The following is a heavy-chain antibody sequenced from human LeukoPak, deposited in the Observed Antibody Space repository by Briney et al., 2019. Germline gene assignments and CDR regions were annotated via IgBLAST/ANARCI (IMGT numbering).Heavy chain of an antibody. J-gene: IGHJ3*02. V-gene: IGHV3-15*04. Sequence: GGSLRLSCVASGFTFSDAWVNWVRHAPGKGLEWVGRIERKADGGPTDYAAPVKGRFTISRDDSKDTLYLQMNSLKTEDTAMYYCTTNDAFDIWGQGTMVTVSS. CDR2: IERKADGGPT. CDR1: GFTFSDAW. CDR3: TTNDAFDI.